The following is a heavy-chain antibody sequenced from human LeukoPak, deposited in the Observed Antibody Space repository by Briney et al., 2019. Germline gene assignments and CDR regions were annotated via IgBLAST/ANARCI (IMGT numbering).Heavy chain of an antibody. J-gene: IGHJ6*02. V-gene: IGHV3-30-3*01. CDR2: ISYGGSNK. D-gene: IGHD4-17*01. Sequence: GGSLRLSCAASGFTFSSYAMHWVRQAPGKGLEWVAVISYGGSNKYYADSVKGRFTISRDNSKNTLYLQMNSLRAEDTAVYYCAREYGDYAPWYYYGMDVWGQGTTVTVSS. CDR3: AREYGDYAPWYYYGMDV. CDR1: GFTFSSYA.